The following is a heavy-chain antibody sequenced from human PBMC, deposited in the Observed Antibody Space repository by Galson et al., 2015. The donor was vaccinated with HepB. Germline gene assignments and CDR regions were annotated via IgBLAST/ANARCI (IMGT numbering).Heavy chain of an antibody. CDR1: GFTFSSYN. CDR3: TREAVTTYGLDV. Sequence: SLRLSCAASGFTFSSYNMNWVRQAPGKGLEWVSYITSSSTTIYYADSVKGRFTISRDNAKNSLYLQMNSLRDEDTAVYYCTREAVTTYGLDVWGQGTTVAVSS. D-gene: IGHD4-17*01. CDR2: ITSSSTTI. V-gene: IGHV3-48*02. J-gene: IGHJ6*02.